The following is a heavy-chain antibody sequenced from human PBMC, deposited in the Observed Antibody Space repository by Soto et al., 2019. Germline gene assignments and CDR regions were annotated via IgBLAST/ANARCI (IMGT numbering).Heavy chain of an antibody. CDR1: GFTFTSSA. CDR2: IVVGSGNT. J-gene: IGHJ6*02. Sequence: QMQLVQSGPEVKKPGTSVKVSCKASGFTFTSSAVQWVRQARGQRLEWIGWIVVGSGNTNYAQKFQERVTITRDMSTSTAYMELSSLRSEDTAVYYCAARGNYDFWSGYPRAYYYGMDVWGQGTTVTVSS. V-gene: IGHV1-58*01. CDR3: AARGNYDFWSGYPRAYYYGMDV. D-gene: IGHD3-3*01.